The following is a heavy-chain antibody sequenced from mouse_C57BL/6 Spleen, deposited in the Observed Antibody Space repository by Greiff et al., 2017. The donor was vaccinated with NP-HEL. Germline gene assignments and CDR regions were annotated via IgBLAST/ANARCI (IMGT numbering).Heavy chain of an antibody. D-gene: IGHD1-1*01. CDR2: IYPGSGNT. CDR1: GYTFTDYY. CDR3: AKEYYYGSSYDYAMDY. J-gene: IGHJ4*01. V-gene: IGHV1-76*01. Sequence: QVQLKESGAELVRPGASVKLSCKASGYTFTDYYINWVKQRPGQGLEWIARIYPGSGNTYYNEKFKGKATLTAEKSSSTAYMQLSSLTSEDSAVYFCAKEYYYGSSYDYAMDYWGQGTSVTVSS.